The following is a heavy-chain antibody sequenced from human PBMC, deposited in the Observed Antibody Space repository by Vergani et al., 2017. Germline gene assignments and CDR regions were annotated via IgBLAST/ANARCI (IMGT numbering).Heavy chain of an antibody. D-gene: IGHD3-3*02. CDR3: AADISRNWFDY. V-gene: IGHV4-31*03. CDR1: GGSISSGDYY. CDR2: IYYTGST. J-gene: IGHJ5*01. Sequence: QVQLQESGPGLVKPSQTLSLTCTVSGGSISSGDYYWTWIRQSPGKGLEWIGYIYYTGSTYYNPSLKSRVTISVDSSMNRLFMNLTSVTAADTAVYYCAADISRNWFDYWGQGTLVTVSS.